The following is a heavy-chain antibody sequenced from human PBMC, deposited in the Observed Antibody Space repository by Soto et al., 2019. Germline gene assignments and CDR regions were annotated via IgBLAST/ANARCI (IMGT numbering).Heavy chain of an antibody. CDR3: AKARGYYYGSGEIDY. CDR2: ISYDVSNK. V-gene: IGHV3-30*18. J-gene: IGHJ4*02. Sequence: QVQLVESGGGVVQPGRSLRLSCAASGFTFSSYGMHWVRQAPGKGLEWVAVISYDVSNKYYADSVKGRFTISRDNSKNTLYLQMNSLRAEDTAVYYCAKARGYYYGSGEIDYWGQGTMVTVSS. CDR1: GFTFSSYG. D-gene: IGHD3-10*01.